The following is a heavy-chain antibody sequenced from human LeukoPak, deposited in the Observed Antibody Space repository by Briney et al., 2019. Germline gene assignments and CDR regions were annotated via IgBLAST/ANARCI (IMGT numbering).Heavy chain of an antibody. J-gene: IGHJ4*02. CDR2: IYYSGST. Sequence: SETLSLTCTVSGGSISSYYWGWIRQPPGKGLEWIGSIYYSGSTYYNPSLKSRVTISVDTSKNQFSLKLSSVTAADTAVYYCARDRAAAGTGVDYWGQGTLVTVSS. V-gene: IGHV4-39*07. CDR1: GGSISSYY. D-gene: IGHD6-13*01. CDR3: ARDRAAAGTGVDY.